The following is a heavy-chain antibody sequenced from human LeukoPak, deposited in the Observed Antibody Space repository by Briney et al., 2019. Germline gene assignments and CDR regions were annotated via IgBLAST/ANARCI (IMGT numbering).Heavy chain of an antibody. CDR3: ARDFFDWLLSYYFYTVDV. D-gene: IGHD3-9*01. V-gene: IGHV3-30*09. CDR1: GFTFSSYP. Sequence: GRSLRLSCAASGFTFSSYPVHWVRQAPGKGLEWVAVLSNDGGSKYYADSVKGRFAISRDNSKNTLYLQMNSLRAEDTAVYYCARDFFDWLLSYYFYTVDVWGQGTTVTVSS. J-gene: IGHJ6*02. CDR2: LSNDGGSK.